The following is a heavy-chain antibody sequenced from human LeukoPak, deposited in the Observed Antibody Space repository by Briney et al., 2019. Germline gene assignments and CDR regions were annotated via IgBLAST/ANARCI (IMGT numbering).Heavy chain of an antibody. CDR1: GFTFDDYA. D-gene: IGHD5-18*01. CDR2: ISWNSGSI. J-gene: IGHJ4*02. CDR3: AKDFFGYSYGFDY. Sequence: PGGSLRLSCAASGFTFDDYAMHWVRQAPGKGLEWVSGISWNSGSIGYADSVKGRFTISRDNANNSLYLQMNSLRAEDTALYYCAKDFFGYSYGFDYWGQGTLVTVSS. V-gene: IGHV3-9*01.